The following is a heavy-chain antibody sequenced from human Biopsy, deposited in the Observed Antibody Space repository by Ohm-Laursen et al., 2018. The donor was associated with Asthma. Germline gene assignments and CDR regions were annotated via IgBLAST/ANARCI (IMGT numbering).Heavy chain of an antibody. D-gene: IGHD4-17*01. Sequence: ASVKVSCKISGYSLTDLSMHWVRQAPGQGLEWMGGHDHEEGGTVNARRFQGRVTMTEDTSTNTAYTELSSLSSDDTAVYYCASDFPKDYVRYNFQFWGQGTLVTVSS. CDR1: GYSLTDLS. J-gene: IGHJ4*02. CDR3: ASDFPKDYVRYNFQF. V-gene: IGHV1-24*01. CDR2: HDHEEGGT.